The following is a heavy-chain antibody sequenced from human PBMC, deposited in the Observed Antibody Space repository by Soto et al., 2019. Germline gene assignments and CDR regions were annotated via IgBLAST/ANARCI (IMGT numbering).Heavy chain of an antibody. D-gene: IGHD3-16*02. V-gene: IGHV1-18*01. CDR2: ISAYNGNT. Sequence: ASVKVSCKASGYTFTSYGISWVRLAPGQGLEWMGWISAYNGNTNYAQKLQGRVTMTTDTSTSTAYMELRSLRSDDTAVYYCARDPSTGDYIWGSYRLVPFDYWGQGTLVTVSS. J-gene: IGHJ4*02. CDR3: ARDPSTGDYIWGSYRLVPFDY. CDR1: GYTFTSYG.